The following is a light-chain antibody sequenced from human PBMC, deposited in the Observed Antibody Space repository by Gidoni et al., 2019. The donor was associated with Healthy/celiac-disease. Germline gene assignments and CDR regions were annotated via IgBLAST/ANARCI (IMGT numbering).Light chain of an antibody. Sequence: IVLTQSPLSLPATPGEPASISCGSSQSLLHSNGYNYLDWYLQKPGQSPQLLIYLGSNRASGVPDRFSGSGSGTDFTLKISRVEAEDVGVYYCMQALQNPSTFXQXTKVEIK. CDR3: MQALQNPST. V-gene: IGKV2-28*01. CDR1: QSLLHSNGYNY. CDR2: LGS. J-gene: IGKJ1*01.